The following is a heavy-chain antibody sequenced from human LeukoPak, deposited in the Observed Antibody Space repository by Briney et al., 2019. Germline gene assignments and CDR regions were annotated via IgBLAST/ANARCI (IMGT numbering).Heavy chain of an antibody. CDR1: GFTFRSYW. CDR3: ASRHFEN. CDR2: IKQDGSEK. V-gene: IGHV3-7*03. J-gene: IGHJ4*02. Sequence: GGSLRLSCAASGFTFRSYWMHWVRQAPGKGLEWVANIKQDGSEKYYVDSVKGRFTISRDNAKNSLYLQMNSLRVEDTAVYYCASRHFENWGQGTLVTVSS.